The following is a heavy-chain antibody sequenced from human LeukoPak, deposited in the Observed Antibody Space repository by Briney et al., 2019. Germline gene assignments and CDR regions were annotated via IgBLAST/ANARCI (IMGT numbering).Heavy chain of an antibody. J-gene: IGHJ4*02. CDR1: GFTVSNNY. CDR2: IYSDSST. Sequence: GGSLRLSCAASGFTVSNNYMSWVRQALGKGLEWVSLIYSDSSTYYADSVKGRFTISRDNSKNTLYLQMNSLRAEDTAIYYCAKVYAADANFDYWGQGTLVTVSS. D-gene: IGHD6-13*01. CDR3: AKVYAADANFDY. V-gene: IGHV3-53*01.